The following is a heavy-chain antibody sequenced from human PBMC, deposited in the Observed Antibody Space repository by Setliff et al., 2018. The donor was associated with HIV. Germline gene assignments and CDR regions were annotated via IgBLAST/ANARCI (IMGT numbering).Heavy chain of an antibody. CDR3: ATSTSGWYNWFDP. CDR2: IYPGDSET. D-gene: IGHD6-19*01. V-gene: IGHV5-51*01. J-gene: IGHJ5*02. Sequence: GESLKISCQASGYRFSDYWINWVRQMPGKGLEWMGIIYPGDSETRYSPSFQGQVTMSADKSINTAYLQWTSLKASDTAIYYCATSTSGWYNWFDPWGQGTLVTVSS. CDR1: GYRFSDYW.